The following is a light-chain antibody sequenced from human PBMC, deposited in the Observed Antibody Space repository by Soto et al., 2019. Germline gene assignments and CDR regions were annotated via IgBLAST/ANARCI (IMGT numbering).Light chain of an antibody. CDR1: QSINNY. J-gene: IGKJ4*01. CDR2: AAS. V-gene: IGKV1-39*01. Sequence: DIQMTQSPSSLSASVGDRVTITCRASQSINNYLSWYQHTLGKAPKLLIYAASTLQSGVPSRFSGSGYGTDFTLTISSLHPEDFATYYCQQRSSTPLTFDGGTKVELQ. CDR3: QQRSSTPLT.